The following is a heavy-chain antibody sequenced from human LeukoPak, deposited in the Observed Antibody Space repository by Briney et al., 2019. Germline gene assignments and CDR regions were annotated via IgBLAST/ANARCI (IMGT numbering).Heavy chain of an antibody. CDR1: GFTFSSYS. CDR3: ARDGDCSSTSCYVTEHNWFDP. CDR2: ISSSSSYI. D-gene: IGHD2-2*01. Sequence: PGGSLRLSCAASGFTFSSYSMNWVRQAPGKGLEWVSSISSSSSYIYYADSVKGRFTISRDNAKNSLYLQMNSLRAEDTAVYYCARDGDCSSTSCYVTEHNWFDPWGQGTLVTVSS. J-gene: IGHJ5*02. V-gene: IGHV3-21*01.